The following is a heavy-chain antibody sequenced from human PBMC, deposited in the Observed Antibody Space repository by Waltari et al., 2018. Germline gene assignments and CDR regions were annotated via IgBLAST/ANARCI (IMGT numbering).Heavy chain of an antibody. V-gene: IGHV4-61*02. CDR1: GGSISSGSYY. CDR3: ARGVSAVATTPAGNDC. D-gene: IGHD6-19*01. Sequence: QVQLQESGPGLVKPSQTLSLTCTVYGGSISSGSYYWGWIRQPAGKGLGWIGRIYPSGSTNYTPSLKSRVTISVDTSKNQFSLKLSSVTAADTAVYYCARGVSAVATTPAGNDCWGQGTLVTVSS. J-gene: IGHJ4*02. CDR2: IYPSGST.